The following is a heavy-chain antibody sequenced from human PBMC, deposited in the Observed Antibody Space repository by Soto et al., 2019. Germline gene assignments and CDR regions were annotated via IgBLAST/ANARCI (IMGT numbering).Heavy chain of an antibody. CDR2: ISSSGSTI. Sequence: GGSLRLSCAASGFTLSDYYMSWIRQAPGKGLEWVSYISSSGSTIYYADSVKGRFTVSRDNAKNSLYLQMNSLRAEDTAVYYCARDRRADYGDYGGLRYWGQGTLVTVSS. CDR3: ARDRRADYGDYGGLRY. V-gene: IGHV3-11*01. CDR1: GFTLSDYY. J-gene: IGHJ4*02. D-gene: IGHD4-17*01.